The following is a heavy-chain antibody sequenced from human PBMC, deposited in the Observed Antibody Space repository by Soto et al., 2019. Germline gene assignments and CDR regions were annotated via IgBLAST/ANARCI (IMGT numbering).Heavy chain of an antibody. CDR2: INPNSGGT. CDR3: ARADSSSWYDGWYFDY. CDR1: GYTFAGYY. D-gene: IGHD6-13*01. V-gene: IGHV1-2*02. Sequence: ASVKVSCKVSGYTFAGYYMHWVRQAPGQGLEWMGRINPNSGGTNYAQKFQGRVTMTSDTSISTAYMELSRLRSDDTAVYYCARADSSSWYDGWYFDYWGQGTLVTVSS. J-gene: IGHJ4*02.